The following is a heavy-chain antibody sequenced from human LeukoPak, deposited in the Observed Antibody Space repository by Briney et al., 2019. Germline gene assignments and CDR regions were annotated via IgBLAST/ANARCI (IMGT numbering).Heavy chain of an antibody. J-gene: IGHJ4*02. Sequence: ASVKVSCKASGYTFTSYGISWVRQAPGQGPEWMGWISAYNGNTNYAQKLQGRVTMTTDTSTSTAYMELRSLRSDDTAVYYCARVQAVAGTWHFDYWGQGTLVTVSS. CDR3: ARVQAVAGTWHFDY. CDR2: ISAYNGNT. D-gene: IGHD6-19*01. CDR1: GYTFTSYG. V-gene: IGHV1-18*01.